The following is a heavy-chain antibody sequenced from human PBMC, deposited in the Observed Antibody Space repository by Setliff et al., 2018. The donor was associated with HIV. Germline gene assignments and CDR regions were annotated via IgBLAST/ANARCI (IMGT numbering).Heavy chain of an antibody. D-gene: IGHD4-4*01. Sequence: PSETLSLTCTVSGGSISSYYWSWIRQPPGKGLEWIGYIYYSGSTNYNPSLKSRVTISVDTSKNQFSLKLSSVAAADTAVYYCAILRGLTTVKDYWGQGTLVTVSS. CDR1: GGSISSYY. CDR2: IYYSGST. CDR3: AILRGLTTVKDY. V-gene: IGHV4-59*01. J-gene: IGHJ4*02.